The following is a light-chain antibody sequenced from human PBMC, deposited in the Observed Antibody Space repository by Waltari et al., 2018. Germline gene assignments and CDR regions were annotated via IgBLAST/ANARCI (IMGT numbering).Light chain of an antibody. CDR1: QSISNW. V-gene: IGKV1-5*03. Sequence: DIQMTQSPASLSASVGDRVTITCRASQSISNWLAWYQQKPGKAPILLIYKASILKSGVPSRCSGSGSVTQFTLTSSSLQPGDFATYYCQQYNTYSSFGQGTKLEIK. CDR3: QQYNTYSS. J-gene: IGKJ2*01. CDR2: KAS.